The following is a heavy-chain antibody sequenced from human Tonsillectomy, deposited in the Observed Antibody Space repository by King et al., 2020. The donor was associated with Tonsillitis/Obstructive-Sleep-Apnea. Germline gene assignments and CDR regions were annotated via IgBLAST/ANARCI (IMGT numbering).Heavy chain of an antibody. J-gene: IGHJ6*03. CDR3: AGEFEWLRRGYYYDYYMDV. V-gene: IGHV1-2*06. CDR2: INPNRGGT. CDR1: GYTFTGYY. D-gene: IGHD5-12*01. Sequence: QLVQSGAEVKKPGASVKVSCKASGYTFTGYYMHWVRQAPGQGLEWMGRINPNRGGTNYAQKFQGRVTMTRDTSISTAYMELSRLRSDDTAVYYCAGEFEWLRRGYYYDYYMDVWGKGTTVTVSS.